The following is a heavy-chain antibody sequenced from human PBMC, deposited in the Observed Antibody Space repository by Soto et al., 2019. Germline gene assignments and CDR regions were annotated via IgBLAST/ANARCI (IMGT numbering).Heavy chain of an antibody. CDR2: MHANTGLT. V-gene: IGHV1-8*01. Sequence: QVQLVQSGAEVKKPGASVKVSCKASGSTFSTVDLNWVRQAPGQGLDWMGWMHANTGLTGHAQKFQGRLSMTRDTSISTAYMQLSSLRADDTAVHYCARYIFGQGFISWGQGTLVTVSS. J-gene: IGHJ4*02. D-gene: IGHD3-10*01. CDR1: GSTFSTVD. CDR3: ARYIFGQGFIS.